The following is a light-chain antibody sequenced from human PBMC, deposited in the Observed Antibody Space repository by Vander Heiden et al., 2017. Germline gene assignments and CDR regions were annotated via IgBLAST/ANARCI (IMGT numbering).Light chain of an antibody. CDR3: QQDDNLPRT. CDR2: LAC. CDR1: QDINNY. Sequence: DIHVTQSPSSLSASVGDRVNITCQARQDINNYLNWYMQQPGRPPTLLIYLACKSETGVPSRFSGSSSGTYFTFTISILQPEDLATYYCQQDDNLPRTFGQGTQVEIK. V-gene: IGKV1-33*01. J-gene: IGKJ5*01.